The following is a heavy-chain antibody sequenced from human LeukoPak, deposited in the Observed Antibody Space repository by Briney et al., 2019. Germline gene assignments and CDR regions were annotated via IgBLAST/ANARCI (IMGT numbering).Heavy chain of an antibody. D-gene: IGHD6-19*01. CDR2: ISSSSRYI. Sequence: PGGSLRLSCAASGFTFSSYSMNWVRQAPGKGLEWVSSISSSSRYIYYADSVKGRFTISRDNAKNSLYLQMNSLRAEDTAVYYCARDQGYSSGWYSVVGYWGQGTLVTVSS. V-gene: IGHV3-21*01. CDR1: GFTFSSYS. CDR3: ARDQGYSSGWYSVVGY. J-gene: IGHJ4*02.